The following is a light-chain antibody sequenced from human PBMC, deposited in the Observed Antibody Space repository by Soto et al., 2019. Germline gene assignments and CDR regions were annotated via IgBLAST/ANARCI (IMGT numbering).Light chain of an antibody. CDR1: SSDVGGYNY. CDR3: SSYRSSSTYVV. V-gene: IGLV2-14*01. Sequence: QSALTQPASVSGSPGQSITISCTGTSSDVGGYNYVSWYQQHPGKAPKLMIYDVSNRPSRISNRFSGSKSGNTASLTISGLQAEDEADYYCSSYRSSSTYVVFGRGTKLTVL. CDR2: DVS. J-gene: IGLJ2*01.